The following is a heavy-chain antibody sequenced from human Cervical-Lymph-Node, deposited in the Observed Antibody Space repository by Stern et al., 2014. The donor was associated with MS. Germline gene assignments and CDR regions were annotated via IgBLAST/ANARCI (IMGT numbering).Heavy chain of an antibody. CDR3: AAASTTSSASPFDY. D-gene: IGHD6-19*01. Sequence: QVQLVQSGAEVTKPGASLKVSCQTSRYTFTAYSFHWVRQAPGQGLQWMGWVNPNTGATTYAKQFRGRVTMTRDSSINTAYMELSRLTSDDTAVYYCAAASTTSSASPFDYWGQGTLLTVSS. J-gene: IGHJ4*02. CDR2: VNPNTGAT. CDR1: RYTFTAYS. V-gene: IGHV1-2*02.